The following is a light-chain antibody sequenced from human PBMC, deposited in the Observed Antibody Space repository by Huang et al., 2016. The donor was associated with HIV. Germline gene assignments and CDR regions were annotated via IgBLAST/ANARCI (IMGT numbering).Light chain of an antibody. CDR2: KAS. Sequence: QMTQSPSTLSASVGDRVTITCRARQSISNYLYWYQQKPGKAPKLLIYKASTLESGVPSRFSGSGSGTEFTLTISSLQPDDFATYYCQQYNSYRTFGQGTKVEIK. V-gene: IGKV1-5*03. CDR1: QSISNY. J-gene: IGKJ1*01. CDR3: QQYNSYRT.